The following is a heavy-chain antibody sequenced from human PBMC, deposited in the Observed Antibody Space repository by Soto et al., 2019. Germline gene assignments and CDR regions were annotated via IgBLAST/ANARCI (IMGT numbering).Heavy chain of an antibody. D-gene: IGHD6-19*01. CDR1: GLTFSGYA. CDR3: VKVGGVDYSSGGLGILYYYYYGMDV. V-gene: IGHV3-64D*08. J-gene: IGHJ6*02. Sequence: PGGSLRLSYSASGLTFSGYAVHWVRQAPGKGLEYVSAISSNGGSTYYADSVKGRFTISRDNSKNTLYLQMSSLRAEDTAVYYCVKVGGVDYSSGGLGILYYYYYGMDVWGQGTTVTVSS. CDR2: ISSNGGST.